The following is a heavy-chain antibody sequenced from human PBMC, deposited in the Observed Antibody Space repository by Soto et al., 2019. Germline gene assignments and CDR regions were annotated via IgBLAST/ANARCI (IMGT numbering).Heavy chain of an antibody. D-gene: IGHD6-19*01. Sequence: GESLKISCKGSGYSFTTYWIAWVRQMPGKGLECMGLIYPGDSDTRYSPSFQGQVTISADKSINTAYLQWSSLKASDSAIYYCARPFDTSGWYDHWGQGTLVTISS. CDR1: GYSFTTYW. CDR3: ARPFDTSGWYDH. J-gene: IGHJ5*02. V-gene: IGHV5-51*01. CDR2: IYPGDSDT.